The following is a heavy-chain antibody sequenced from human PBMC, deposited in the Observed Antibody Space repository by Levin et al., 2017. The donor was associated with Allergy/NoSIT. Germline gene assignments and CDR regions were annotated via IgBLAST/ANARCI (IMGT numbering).Heavy chain of an antibody. CDR2: ISSSSSYT. CDR3: ASQYCSSTSCFFDY. D-gene: IGHD2-2*01. CDR1: GFSFSDYY. Sequence: GGSLRLSCAASGFSFSDYYMSWIRQAPGKGLEWVSYISSSSSYTNDADSVKGRFTISRDNAKHSLYLQMNSLRAEDTAVYYCASQYCSSTSCFFDYWGQGTLVTVSS. V-gene: IGHV3-11*03. J-gene: IGHJ4*02.